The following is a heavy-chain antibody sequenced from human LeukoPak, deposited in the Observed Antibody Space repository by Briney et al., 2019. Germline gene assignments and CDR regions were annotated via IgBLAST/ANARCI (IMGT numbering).Heavy chain of an antibody. V-gene: IGHV4-59*01. Sequence: SETLSLTCTVSGGSINSYYWSWIRQPPGKGLEWIGYIYHSGSANYKPSLKSRVTISVDTSKNQFSLKLSSVTAADTAVYYCARGPAYGSLDSFDYWGQGTLVTVSS. CDR2: IYHSGSA. J-gene: IGHJ4*02. CDR1: GGSINSYY. D-gene: IGHD6-13*01. CDR3: ARGPAYGSLDSFDY.